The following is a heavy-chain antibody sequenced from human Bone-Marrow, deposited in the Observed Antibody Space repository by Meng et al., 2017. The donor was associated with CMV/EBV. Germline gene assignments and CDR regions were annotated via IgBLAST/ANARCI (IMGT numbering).Heavy chain of an antibody. Sequence: GGSLRLSCAASGFTFSSYEMNWVRQAPGKGLEWVSYISSSSSTIYYADSVKGRFTISRDNAKNSLYLQMNSLRAEDTAVYYCAKDGSPPYYDFWSGYSGNWFDPWGQGTLVTVSS. CDR1: GFTFSSYE. CDR2: ISSSSSTI. CDR3: AKDGSPPYYDFWSGYSGNWFDP. D-gene: IGHD3-3*01. J-gene: IGHJ5*02. V-gene: IGHV3-48*03.